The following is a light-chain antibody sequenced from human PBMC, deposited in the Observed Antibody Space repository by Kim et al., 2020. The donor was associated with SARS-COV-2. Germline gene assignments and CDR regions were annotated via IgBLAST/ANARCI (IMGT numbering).Light chain of an antibody. CDR3: QQNYSPPLT. CDR2: DAS. CDR1: QDISSY. V-gene: IGKV1-33*01. Sequence: DIQMTQSPSSLSASVGDRVTITCQASQDISSYLNWYQQKPGKAPKLLIYDASNLERGVPSRFSGSGSGTDFTFTISSLQPEDIATYYCQQNYSPPLTFGEGTKVDIK. J-gene: IGKJ4*01.